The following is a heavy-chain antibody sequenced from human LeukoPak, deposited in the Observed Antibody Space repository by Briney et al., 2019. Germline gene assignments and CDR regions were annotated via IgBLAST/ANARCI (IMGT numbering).Heavy chain of an antibody. V-gene: IGHV4-31*03. Sequence: SETLSLTCTVSDTSISRSGYYWSWIRQHPGKGLECIGFTYYSGSTHYNPSLKSRVSISVDTSNNQFSLKLSSVTAADTAVYYCASADGYKIDYWGQGTLVTVSS. CDR1: DTSISRSGYY. D-gene: IGHD5-24*01. CDR3: ASADGYKIDY. J-gene: IGHJ4*02. CDR2: TYYSGST.